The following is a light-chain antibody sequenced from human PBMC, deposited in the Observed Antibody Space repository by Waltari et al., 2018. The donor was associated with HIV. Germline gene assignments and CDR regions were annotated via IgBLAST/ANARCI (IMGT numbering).Light chain of an antibody. CDR2: EVS. CDR3: CSYAGRSTHV. V-gene: IGLV2-23*02. Sequence: QSALTQPASVSGSPGQSITISCTGTSSDVGSYNVVSWYQQHPGKAPKLMIYEVSKRPSGVSNRFSGSKSGNTASLTISGLQAEDEAEYYCCSYAGRSTHVFGTGTKVTVL. J-gene: IGLJ1*01. CDR1: SSDVGSYNV.